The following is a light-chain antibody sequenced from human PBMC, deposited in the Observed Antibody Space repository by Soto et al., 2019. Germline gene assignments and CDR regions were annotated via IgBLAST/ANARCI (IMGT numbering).Light chain of an antibody. CDR1: QSISNY. V-gene: IGKV1-39*01. CDR3: QQGYNIPRT. Sequence: DIQMTQSPSSLSAFVGDRVTIPCPASQSISNYLHWYQQKPGKAPKLLIFAASSLQSGVPSRFSGSGSGTDFALTISSLQPEDFATYYCQQGYNIPRTFGQGTKVDIK. CDR2: AAS. J-gene: IGKJ1*01.